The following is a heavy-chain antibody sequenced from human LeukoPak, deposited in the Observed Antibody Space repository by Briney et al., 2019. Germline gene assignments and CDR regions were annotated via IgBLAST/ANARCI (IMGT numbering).Heavy chain of an antibody. CDR1: GGSISSSSYY. V-gene: IGHV4-39*01. D-gene: IGHD3-22*01. Sequence: SETLSLTCTVSGGSISSSSYYWGWIRQPPGKGLEWIGSIYYSGSTYYNPSLKSRVTISVDTSKNQFSLKLSSVTAADTAVYYCARRYFYDSPGFYYYFAYWGQPSLVTVSS. J-gene: IGHJ4*02. CDR2: IYYSGST. CDR3: ARRYFYDSPGFYYYFAY.